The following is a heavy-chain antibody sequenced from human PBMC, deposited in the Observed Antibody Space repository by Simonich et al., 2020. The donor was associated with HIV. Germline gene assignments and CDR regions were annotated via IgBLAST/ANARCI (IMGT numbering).Heavy chain of an antibody. V-gene: IGHV4-34*01. CDR2: INNRGNT. J-gene: IGHJ6*03. CDR1: GGPFSGYY. Sequence: QMQLQQWGAGLLKPSETLSLTCAVYGGPFSGYYWSWIPQPPGKGLEWIGEINNRGNTNYNPSRKSRVTIAVDTSKNQFSLKLSSVTAADTAVYSCARGIPRNYYYFYYMDVWGKGTTVIVSS. CDR3: ARGIPRNYYYFYYMDV. D-gene: IGHD1-1*01.